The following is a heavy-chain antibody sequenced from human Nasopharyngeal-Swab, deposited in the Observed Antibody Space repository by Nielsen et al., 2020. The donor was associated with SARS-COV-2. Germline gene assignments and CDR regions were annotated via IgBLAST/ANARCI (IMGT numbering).Heavy chain of an antibody. Sequence: SETLSLTCTVSGGSMSSYYWSWIRQPPGKGLDWIGYIYYSGSTNYNPSLKSRVTISVDTSKKQFPLKLSSVTAADTAVYYCASSESLNWFDPWGQGTLVTVSS. J-gene: IGHJ5*02. CDR1: GGSMSSYY. CDR3: ASSESLNWFDP. V-gene: IGHV4-59*01. CDR2: IYYSGST. D-gene: IGHD3-10*01.